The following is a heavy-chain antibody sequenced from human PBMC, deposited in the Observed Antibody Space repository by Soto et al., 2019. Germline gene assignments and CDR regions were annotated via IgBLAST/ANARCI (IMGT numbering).Heavy chain of an antibody. CDR1: GGSISSYY. J-gene: IGHJ6*02. D-gene: IGHD3-22*01. CDR3: ARDGNYDSSGYKGGLHYYYYGMDV. V-gene: IGHV4-59*01. CDR2: IYYSGST. Sequence: SETLSLTCTVSGGSISSYYWSWIRQPPGKGLEWIGYIYYSGSTNYNPSLKSRVTIPVDTSKNQFSLKLSSVTAADTAVYYCARDGNYDSSGYKGGLHYYYYGMDVWGQGTTVTVSS.